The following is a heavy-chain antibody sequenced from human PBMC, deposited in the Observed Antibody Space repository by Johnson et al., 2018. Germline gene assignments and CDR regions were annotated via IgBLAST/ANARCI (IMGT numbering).Heavy chain of an antibody. J-gene: IGHJ6*02. D-gene: IGHD6-13*01. CDR3: AKLWRETQQLVREGYGMDV. V-gene: IGHV3-30*18. CDR2: ISYDGSNK. Sequence: QVQLVQSGGGLVQPGRSLRLSCTASGFTFGDYAMSWFRQAPGKGLEWVAVISYDGSNKYYADSVKGRFTISRDNSKNTLYLQMNSLRAEDTAVYYCAKLWRETQQLVREGYGMDVWGQGTTVTVSS. CDR1: GFTFGDYA.